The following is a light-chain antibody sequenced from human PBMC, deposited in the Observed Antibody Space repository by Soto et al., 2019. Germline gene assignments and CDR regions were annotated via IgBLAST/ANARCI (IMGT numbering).Light chain of an antibody. J-gene: IGKJ4*01. CDR2: GAS. CDR3: KQSYSTLLS. Sequence: DIELTQSPSSLSASVGDRVTITCRASQSISTYLNWYQQKGGKAPKLLIHGASSLQSGVPLRFSDTGSGTDFSLTIMSLQPEDFATYYCKQSYSTLLSFGGGTKVDIK. V-gene: IGKV1-39*01. CDR1: QSISTY.